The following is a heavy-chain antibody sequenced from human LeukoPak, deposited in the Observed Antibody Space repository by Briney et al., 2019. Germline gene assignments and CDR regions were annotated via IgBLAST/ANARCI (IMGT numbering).Heavy chain of an antibody. V-gene: IGHV4-59*01. CDR1: GGSISSYY. J-gene: IGHJ5*02. CDR3: ARGYYDFWSGVFDP. Sequence: SETLSLTCTVSGGSISSYYWSWIRQPPGKGLEWIGYIYYSGSTNYNPSLTSRVTISVDTSKNQFSLKLSSVTAADTAVYYCARGYYDFWSGVFDPWGQGTLVTVSS. D-gene: IGHD3-3*01. CDR2: IYYSGST.